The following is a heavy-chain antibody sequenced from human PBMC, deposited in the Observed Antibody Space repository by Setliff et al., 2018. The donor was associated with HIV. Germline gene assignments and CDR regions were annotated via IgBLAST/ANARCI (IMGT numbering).Heavy chain of an antibody. V-gene: IGHV4-38-2*01. CDR1: GYSISSAYH. D-gene: IGHD6-19*01. J-gene: IGHJ4*01. CDR3: ARNQGDASGWYAGDY. CDR2: IYDSGST. Sequence: SETLSLTCAVSGYSISSAYHWGWIRQPPGKGLEWIGSIYDSGSTHNNPSFKSRVTISVDTSKNHLSLKLSSVTAADTAVYYCARNQGDASGWYAGDYWGHGTLVTVSS.